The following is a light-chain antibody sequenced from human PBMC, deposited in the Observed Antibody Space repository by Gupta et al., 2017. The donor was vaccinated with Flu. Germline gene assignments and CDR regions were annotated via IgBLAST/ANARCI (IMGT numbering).Light chain of an antibody. V-gene: IGKV3-11*01. CDR2: DAS. CDR1: QSVSSY. CDR3: QQRSNGPRPLT. J-gene: IGKJ4*01. Sequence: EIVLTQSPATLSLSPGERATLSCRASQSVSSYLAWYQQKPGQAPRLLIYDASNRATGIPARFSGSGYGTDFXLTISSXEPEDFAVYYCQQRSNGPRPLTFGXGTKVEIK.